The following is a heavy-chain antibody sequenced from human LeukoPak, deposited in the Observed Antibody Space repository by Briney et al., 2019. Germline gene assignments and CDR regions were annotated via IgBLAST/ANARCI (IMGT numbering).Heavy chain of an antibody. J-gene: IGHJ5*02. V-gene: IGHV4-34*01. Sequence: PSETLSLTCAVYGGSFSGYYWSWIRQPPGKGLEWIGEINHSGSTNYNPSLKSRVTISVDTSKDQFSLKLSSVTAADTAVYYCARGLAVAGTGSWGQGTLVTVSS. CDR3: ARGLAVAGTGS. D-gene: IGHD6-19*01. CDR1: GGSFSGYY. CDR2: INHSGST.